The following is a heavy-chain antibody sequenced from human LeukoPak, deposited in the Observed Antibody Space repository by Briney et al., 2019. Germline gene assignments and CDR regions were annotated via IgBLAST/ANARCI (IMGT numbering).Heavy chain of an antibody. J-gene: IGHJ4*02. CDR1: GYTLTELS. CDR2: FDPEDGET. V-gene: IGHV1-24*01. D-gene: IGHD2-15*01. Sequence: ASVKVSCKVSGYTLTELSMHWVRQAPGKGLEWMGGFDPEDGETIYAQKFQGRVTITTDESTSTAYMELSSLRSEDTAVYYCASDSQSGSGNSFDYWGQGTLVTVSS. CDR3: ASDSQSGSGNSFDY.